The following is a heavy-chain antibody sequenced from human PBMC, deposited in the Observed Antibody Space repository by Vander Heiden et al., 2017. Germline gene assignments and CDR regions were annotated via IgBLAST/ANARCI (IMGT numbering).Heavy chain of an antibody. CDR2: VDTAGDT. D-gene: IGHD7-27*01. V-gene: IGHV3-13*01. J-gene: IGHJ5*02. CDR1: GFSFSNYS. CDR3: ARVRWGSYES. Sequence: EVQLLESGGGLVQPGGSLRLSCAASGFSFSNYSMHGVRQVTGKGLEWVSAVDTAGDTFYPASVKGRFTISREEATNSLDLQMNSLRAGDTAVYYCARVRWGSYESWGQGTLVTVSS.